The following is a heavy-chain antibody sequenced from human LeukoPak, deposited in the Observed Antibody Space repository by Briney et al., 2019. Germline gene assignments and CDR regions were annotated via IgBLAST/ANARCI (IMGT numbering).Heavy chain of an antibody. CDR3: ARELGYCGHTRCHKPLDF. Sequence: GGSLRLSCVASGFTFSDYWMDWVRQVPGKGLVWVSRINGDGSSASYADSVQGRFTISRDNAKNTMYLQMNSLRGEDTAVYYCARELGYCGHTRCHKPLDFWGQGTLATVSS. J-gene: IGHJ4*02. D-gene: IGHD2-2*01. V-gene: IGHV3-74*01. CDR2: INGDGSSA. CDR1: GFTFSDYW.